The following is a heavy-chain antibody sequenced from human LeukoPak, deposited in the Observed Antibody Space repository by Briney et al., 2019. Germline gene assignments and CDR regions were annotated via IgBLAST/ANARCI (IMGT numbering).Heavy chain of an antibody. CDR3: ARRSSGWNY. CDR2: INHSGST. D-gene: IGHD6-19*01. V-gene: IGHV4-34*01. Sequence: SETLSLTCAVYGGSFSGYYWSWIRQPPGKGLEWIGEINHSGSTNYNPSLKSRVTISVDTSKNQLSLKLSSVTAADTAVYYCARRSSGWNYWGQGTLVTVSS. J-gene: IGHJ4*02. CDR1: GGSFSGYY.